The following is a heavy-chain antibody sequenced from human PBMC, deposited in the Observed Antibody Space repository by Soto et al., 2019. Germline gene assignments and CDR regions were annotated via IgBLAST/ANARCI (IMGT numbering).Heavy chain of an antibody. Sequence: QVQLLQSGAEVKKPGTSVRVSCRASGYTFKDYDINWVRRAPGQGLEWMGWMNPNSGNTAYARKFHDRITMTRSVSARTAFMEWRSLPPEDTAVYYCARRMTWSLWCFDLWGSGTQVTVSS. CDR3: ARRMTWSLWCFDL. J-gene: IGHJ2*01. CDR1: GYTFKDYD. D-gene: IGHD3-3*01. V-gene: IGHV1-8*01. CDR2: MNPNSGNT.